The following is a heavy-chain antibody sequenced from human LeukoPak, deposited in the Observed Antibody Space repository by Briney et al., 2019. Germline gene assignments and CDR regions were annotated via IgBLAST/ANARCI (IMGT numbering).Heavy chain of an antibody. D-gene: IGHD6-13*01. Sequence: GGSLRLSCAASGFTFSSYAMHWVRQAPGKGLEYVSAISSNGGSTYYANSVKGRFTISRDNSKNTLYLQMGSLRAEDMAVYYCAREVGIAAAGYNWFDPWGQGTLVTVSS. J-gene: IGHJ5*02. V-gene: IGHV3-64*01. CDR3: AREVGIAAAGYNWFDP. CDR1: GFTFSSYA. CDR2: ISSNGGST.